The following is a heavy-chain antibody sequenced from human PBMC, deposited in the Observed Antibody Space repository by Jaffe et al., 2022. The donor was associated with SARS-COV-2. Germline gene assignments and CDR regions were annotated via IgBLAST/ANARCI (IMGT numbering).Heavy chain of an antibody. J-gene: IGHJ3*02. V-gene: IGHV1-46*01. Sequence: QVKLVQSGAEVKKPGASVKVSCEASGYTFTTYQVHWVRQAPGQGLEWMGIINPSGGSTTYAQKFQGRLTVTRDTSTTTVYMELSSLISEDTAVYFCASAPRRYYYDGLGYYLDAPDIWGQGTMVTVSS. CDR2: INPSGGST. CDR3: ASAPRRYYYDGLGYYLDAPDI. CDR1: GYTFTTYQ. D-gene: IGHD3-22*01.